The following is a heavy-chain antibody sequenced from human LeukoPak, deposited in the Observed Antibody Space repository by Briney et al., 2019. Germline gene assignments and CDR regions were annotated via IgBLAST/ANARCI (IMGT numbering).Heavy chain of an antibody. D-gene: IGHD3-22*01. CDR1: GFTFSSYA. CDR2: ISYDGSNK. CDR3: ARNPEYYDSSGYHPRYYYGMDV. Sequence: GGSLRLSCAASGFTFSSYAMQWVRQAPGKGLEWVAVISYDGSNKYYADSVKGRFTISRDDSKNTLYLQMNSLRAEDAAVYYCARNPEYYDSSGYHPRYYYGMDVWGQGTTVTVSS. J-gene: IGHJ6*02. V-gene: IGHV3-30-3*01.